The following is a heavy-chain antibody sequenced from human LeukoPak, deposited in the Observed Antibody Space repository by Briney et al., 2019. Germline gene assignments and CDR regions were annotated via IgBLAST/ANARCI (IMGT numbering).Heavy chain of an antibody. V-gene: IGHV3-48*04. D-gene: IGHD1-14*01. J-gene: IGHJ4*02. CDR3: ARGVYPPTG. CDR2: ISSSSDTI. Sequence: GGSLRLSCAASGFTFGPYTMNWVRQAPGKGLEWVSHISSSSDTIYYADSVKGRFTISRDNDNNSLYLQMNSLRAEDTAVYYCARGVYPPTGWGQGTLVTISS. CDR1: GFTFGPYT.